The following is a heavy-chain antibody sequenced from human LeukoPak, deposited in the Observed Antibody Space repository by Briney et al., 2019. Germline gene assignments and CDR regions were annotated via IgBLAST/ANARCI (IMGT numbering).Heavy chain of an antibody. Sequence: SETMSLTCAVYGGSFSVYYWSWIRQPPGKGLEWIGEINHSGSTNYNPSLKSRVTISVYTSKNQFSLKLSSVTAADTAVYYCARVKTYCSSTSCYRRDYFDYWGQGTLVTVSS. D-gene: IGHD2-2*01. J-gene: IGHJ4*02. V-gene: IGHV4-34*01. CDR2: INHSGST. CDR1: GGSFSVYY. CDR3: ARVKTYCSSTSCYRRDYFDY.